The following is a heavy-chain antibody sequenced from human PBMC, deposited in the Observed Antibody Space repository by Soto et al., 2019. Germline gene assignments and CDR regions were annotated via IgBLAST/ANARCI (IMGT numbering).Heavy chain of an antibody. Sequence: SETVSLTCTVSGGSISSSSYYWGWIRQPPGKGLEWIGSIYYSGSTYYNPSLKSRVTISVDTSKNQFSLKLSSVTAADTAVYYCAANWNRDYWGQGTLVTVSS. J-gene: IGHJ4*02. CDR1: GGSISSSSYY. CDR2: IYYSGST. V-gene: IGHV4-39*01. D-gene: IGHD1-1*01. CDR3: AANWNRDY.